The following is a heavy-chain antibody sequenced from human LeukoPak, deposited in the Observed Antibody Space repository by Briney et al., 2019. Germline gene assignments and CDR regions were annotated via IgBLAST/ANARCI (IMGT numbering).Heavy chain of an antibody. D-gene: IGHD3-22*01. CDR1: GFTFSSYG. J-gene: IGHJ4*02. V-gene: IGHV3-33*06. CDR2: IWYDGSNK. Sequence: GGSLRLSCAASGFTFSSYGMHWVRQAPGKGLEWVAVIWYDGSNKYYADSVKGRFTISRDNSKNTLYLQMNSLRAEDTAVYYCAKDRGTEYYYDSSGYGFDYWGQGTLVTVSS. CDR3: AKDRGTEYYYDSSGYGFDY.